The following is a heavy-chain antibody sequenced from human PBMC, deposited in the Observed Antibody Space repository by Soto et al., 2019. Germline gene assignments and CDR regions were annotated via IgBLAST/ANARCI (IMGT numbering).Heavy chain of an antibody. CDR2: TYYRSKWYN. D-gene: IGHD6-19*01. J-gene: IGHJ4*02. CDR3: ARAWGFSSGWYGSFSY. V-gene: IGHV6-1*01. CDR1: GDSVSSNRAA. Sequence: SQTLSLTCAISGDSVSSNRAAWNWIRQSPSRGLEWLGRTYYRSKWYNDYAVSVKSRITINPDTSKNQFSLQLNSVTPEDTAVYYCARAWGFSSGWYGSFSYWGQGTLVTVSS.